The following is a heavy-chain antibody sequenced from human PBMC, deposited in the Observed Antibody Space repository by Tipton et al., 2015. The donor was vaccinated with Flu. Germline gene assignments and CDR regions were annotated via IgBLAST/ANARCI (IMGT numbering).Heavy chain of an antibody. V-gene: IGHV4-39*07. CDR2: IHFSGTS. D-gene: IGHD3-22*01. CDR1: GDSIKRSTCH. Sequence: TLSLTCSVSGDSIKRSTCHWGWIRQSPGKGLEWIGSIHFSGTSYYNSSLESRVTISEDTSKNQIYLRLTSVTAADTAVYYCARGDRGYLDGYHIWGHGTMVTVSS. J-gene: IGHJ3*02. CDR3: ARGDRGYLDGYHI.